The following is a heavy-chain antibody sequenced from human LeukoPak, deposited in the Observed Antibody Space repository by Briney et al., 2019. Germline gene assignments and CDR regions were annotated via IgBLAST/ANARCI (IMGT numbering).Heavy chain of an antibody. CDR3: AKDITLRRRIGSVFDY. CDR1: GFTFSSYA. CDR2: ISYDGSNK. V-gene: IGHV3-30-3*01. D-gene: IGHD1-14*01. Sequence: GGSLRLSCAASGFTFSSYAMHWVRQAPGKGLEWVAVISYDGSNKYYADSVKGRFTISRDNSKNTLYLQMNSLRAEDTAVYYCAKDITLRRRIGSVFDYWGQGTLVTVSS. J-gene: IGHJ4*02.